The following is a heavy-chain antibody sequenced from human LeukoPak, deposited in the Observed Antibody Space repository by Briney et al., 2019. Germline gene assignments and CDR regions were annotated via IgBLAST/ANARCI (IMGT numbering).Heavy chain of an antibody. CDR3: ARRRYSSGWYYFDY. Sequence: SETLSLTCAVSGGSISSGGYSWSWIRQPPGKGLEWIGYIYHSGSTYYNPSLKSRVTISVDRSKNQFSLKLSSVTAADTAVYYCARRRYSSGWYYFDYWGQGTLVTVSS. J-gene: IGHJ4*02. CDR1: GGSISSGGYS. CDR2: IYHSGST. V-gene: IGHV4-30-2*02. D-gene: IGHD6-19*01.